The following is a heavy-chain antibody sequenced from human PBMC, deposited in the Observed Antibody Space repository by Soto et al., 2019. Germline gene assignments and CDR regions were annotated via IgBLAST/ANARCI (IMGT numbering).Heavy chain of an antibody. CDR3: ARAGFGPGLDV. CDR1: GFTSSDHY. V-gene: IGHV3-72*01. Sequence: EVELVESGGGLGQAGVSLRVSCGVSGFTSSDHYMDWVRHAPGKGLEWVGRSANKRSRYTKEYAASVKGRFIISRDDSKNSVYLQMKSLKIEDTAVYYCARAGFGPGLDVWGQGTTVTVSS. J-gene: IGHJ6*02. CDR2: SANKRSRYTK. D-gene: IGHD3-16*01.